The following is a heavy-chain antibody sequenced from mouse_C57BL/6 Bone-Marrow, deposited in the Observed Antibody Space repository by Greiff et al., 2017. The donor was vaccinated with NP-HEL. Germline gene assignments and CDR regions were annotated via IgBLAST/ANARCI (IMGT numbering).Heavy chain of an antibody. D-gene: IGHD2-4*01. J-gene: IGHJ2*01. CDR1: GFTFSDYG. V-gene: IGHV5-15*01. Sequence: EVKLVESGGGLVQPGGSLKLSCAASGFTFSDYGMAWVRQAPRKGPEWVAFISNLAYSIYYADTVTGRFTLSRENAKNTLYLEMSSLRSEDTAMYYCARLDYGLDYWGQGTTLTVSS. CDR3: ARLDYGLDY. CDR2: ISNLAYSI.